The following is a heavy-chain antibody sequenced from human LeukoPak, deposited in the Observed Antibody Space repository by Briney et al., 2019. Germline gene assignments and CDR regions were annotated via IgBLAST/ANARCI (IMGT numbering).Heavy chain of an antibody. D-gene: IGHD2-2*01. CDR2: IISSISDI. CDR3: ARDPRYCSSTSCSRAQPTFDY. J-gene: IGHJ4*02. CDR1: GFTFSSNS. Sequence: PVGSLRLSCAASGFTFSSNSMNWVREAPGKGLEWVSSIISSISDIYYADSAKGRFTISRDNAKNSLYLKMNSLRAEEMAVYYCARDPRYCSSTSCSRAQPTFDYWGQGTLVTVSS. V-gene: IGHV3-21*01.